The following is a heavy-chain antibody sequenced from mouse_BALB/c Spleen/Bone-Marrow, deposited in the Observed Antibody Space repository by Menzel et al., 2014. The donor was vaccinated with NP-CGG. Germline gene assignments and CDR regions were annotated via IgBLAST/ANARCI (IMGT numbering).Heavy chain of an antibody. Sequence: EVQLQQSGGGLVQPGGFLRLSCATSGFTFTDHYMSWVRQPPGKALEWLGFIRNKANGYTTEYSASVKGRFTISRDNSQSIVYLQMNTLRAEGSATYYCARDYLYYFDYWGQGTTLTVSS. D-gene: IGHD2-1*01. V-gene: IGHV7-3*02. J-gene: IGHJ2*01. CDR3: ARDYLYYFDY. CDR2: IRNKANGYTT. CDR1: GFTFTDHY.